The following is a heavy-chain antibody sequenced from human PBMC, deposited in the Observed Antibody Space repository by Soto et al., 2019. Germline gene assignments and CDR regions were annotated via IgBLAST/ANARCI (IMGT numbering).Heavy chain of an antibody. CDR2: IYYSGST. J-gene: IGHJ4*02. CDR3: ARVLPQYCGGDCYWGHFDY. CDR1: GGSISSGDYY. V-gene: IGHV4-30-4*01. Sequence: SETLSLTCTVSGGSISSGDYYWSWIRQPPGKGLEWIGYIYYSGSTYYNPSLKSRVTISVDTSKNQFSLKLSSVTAADTAVYYCARVLPQYCGGDCYWGHFDYWGQGTLVTVSS. D-gene: IGHD2-21*02.